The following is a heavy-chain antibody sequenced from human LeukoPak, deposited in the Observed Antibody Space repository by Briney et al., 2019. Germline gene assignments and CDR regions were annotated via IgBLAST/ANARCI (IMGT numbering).Heavy chain of an antibody. CDR3: ARHVGSENFIPY. CDR1: GGSISSTGYY. V-gene: IGHV4-39*01. D-gene: IGHD1-26*01. J-gene: IGHJ4*02. Sequence: PSETLSLTCTVSGGSISSTGYYWGWIRQPQGKGREWIGSTYYSGSAYDNPALKRRVTICEDTAKTQFSLKISSVTATDTAVYYCARHVGSENFIPYWGQGNLVTVSS. CDR2: TYYSGSA.